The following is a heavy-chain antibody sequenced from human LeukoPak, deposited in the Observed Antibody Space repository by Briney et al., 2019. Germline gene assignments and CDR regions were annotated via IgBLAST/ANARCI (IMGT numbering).Heavy chain of an antibody. CDR3: AKDDYYDSSDQPLDY. V-gene: IGHV3-43*02. J-gene: IGHJ4*02. CDR2: TSGDGGST. Sequence: GGSLRLSCAASGFTFDDYAMHWVRQAPGKGLEWVSLTSGDGGSTYYADSVKGRFTISRDNSKNSLYLQMNSLRTEDTALYYCAKDDYYDSSDQPLDYWGQGTLVTVSS. CDR1: GFTFDDYA. D-gene: IGHD3-22*01.